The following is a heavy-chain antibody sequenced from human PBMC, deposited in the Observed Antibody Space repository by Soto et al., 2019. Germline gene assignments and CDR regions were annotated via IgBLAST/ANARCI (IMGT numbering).Heavy chain of an antibody. V-gene: IGHV4-30-4*01. CDR2: IYYRGST. CDR3: AREKIDSSGYYFDY. CDR1: GGSINSGNSY. D-gene: IGHD3-22*01. J-gene: IGHJ4*02. Sequence: PSETLSLTCTVSGGSINSGNSYWSWIRQPPGKGLEWIGFIYYRGSTYYNPTLQSRVAMSIDTSKNQFSLKLSSVTAAYTAVYYCAREKIDSSGYYFDYWGQGTLVTVSS.